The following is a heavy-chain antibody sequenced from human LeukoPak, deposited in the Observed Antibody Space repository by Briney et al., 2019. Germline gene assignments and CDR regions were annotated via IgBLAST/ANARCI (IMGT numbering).Heavy chain of an antibody. J-gene: IGHJ4*02. CDR3: ARDFPNGNSGSYYSFDY. CDR2: ISSSSSYI. V-gene: IGHV3-21*01. CDR1: GFTFSSYS. Sequence: KSGGSLRLSCAASGFTFSSYSMNWVRQAPGKGLEWVSSISSSSSYIYYADSVKGRFTISRDNAKNSLYLQMNSLRAEDTAVYYCARDFPNGNSGSYYSFDYWGQGTLVTVSS. D-gene: IGHD1-26*01.